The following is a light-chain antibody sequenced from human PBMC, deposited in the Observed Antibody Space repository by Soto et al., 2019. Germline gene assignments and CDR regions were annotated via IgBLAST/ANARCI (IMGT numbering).Light chain of an antibody. Sequence: IQMTQSPSSLSASVGDRVTITCRATQSLSSRLTWYQQKPGEAPKLLIYETSSLHSGVPSRFSGSGSETDFTLTINSLQPADFATYYCQQSFSPPYTFGQGTNLEIK. CDR1: QSLSSR. V-gene: IGKV1-39*01. CDR2: ETS. CDR3: QQSFSPPYT. J-gene: IGKJ2*01.